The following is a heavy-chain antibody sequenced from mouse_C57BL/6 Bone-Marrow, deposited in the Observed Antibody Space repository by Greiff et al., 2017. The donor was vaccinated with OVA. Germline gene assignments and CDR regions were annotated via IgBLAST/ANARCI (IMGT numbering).Heavy chain of an antibody. Sequence: EVHLVESGGGLVKPGGSLKLSCAASGFTFSSYAMSWVRQTPEKRLEWVATISDGGSYTYYPDNVKGRFTISRDNAKNNLYLQMSHLKSEDTAMYYCASTYSNSFAYWGQGTLVTVSA. D-gene: IGHD2-5*01. V-gene: IGHV5-4*01. CDR1: GFTFSSYA. CDR3: ASTYSNSFAY. CDR2: ISDGGSYT. J-gene: IGHJ3*01.